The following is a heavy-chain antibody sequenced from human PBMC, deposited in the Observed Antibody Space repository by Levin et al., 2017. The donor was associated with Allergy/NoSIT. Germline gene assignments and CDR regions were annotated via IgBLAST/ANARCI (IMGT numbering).Heavy chain of an antibody. J-gene: IGHJ4*02. V-gene: IGHV3-30*18. CDR3: AKEHSSGWGYLDY. CDR2: ISYDGRNQ. D-gene: IGHD6-19*01. CDR1: GFTFRSYG. Sequence: GGSLRLSCAASGFTFRSYGMHWVRQAPGKGLEWVAVISYDGRNQYYADSVKGRFTISRDNSKNTLYLQMNSLRAEDTAVYYCAKEHSSGWGYLDYWGQGTLVTVSS.